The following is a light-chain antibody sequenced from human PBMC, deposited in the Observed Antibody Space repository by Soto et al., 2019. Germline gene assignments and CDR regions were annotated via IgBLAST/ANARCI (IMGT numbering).Light chain of an antibody. Sequence: EILLTQSPGTLSLSPGERATLSCRASQSVGSTFLAWYQHKPGQAPRLLIYYTSNRATGIPARFSASGTGTDFTLTISGVQPEDFAVYYCHQRQSWPRTFGQGTKVDIK. V-gene: IGKV3-11*01. J-gene: IGKJ1*01. CDR3: HQRQSWPRT. CDR1: QSVGSTF. CDR2: YTS.